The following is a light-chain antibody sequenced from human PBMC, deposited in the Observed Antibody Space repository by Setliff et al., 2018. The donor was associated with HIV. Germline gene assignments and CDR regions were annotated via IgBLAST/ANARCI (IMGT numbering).Light chain of an antibody. V-gene: IGLV1-40*01. CDR3: QSYDSTVSAFHV. CDR1: SSNIGAGYD. Sequence: QSVLTQPPSASGTPGQRITISCSGGSSNIGAGYDVHWYQQLPGTAPKLLIYGDTNRPSGVPDRFSGSKSGTSASLAITGLQTEDEADYYCQSYDSTVSAFHVFGTGTKVTVL. CDR2: GDT. J-gene: IGLJ1*01.